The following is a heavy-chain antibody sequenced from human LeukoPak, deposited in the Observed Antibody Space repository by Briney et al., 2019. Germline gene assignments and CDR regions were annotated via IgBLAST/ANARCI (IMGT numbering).Heavy chain of an antibody. Sequence: PSETLSLTCNVSGASMSSNYWSWIQQPPGKGLEWIGYIYYSGSTYYNPSLKSRVTISVDTSKNQFSLKLSSVTAADTAVYYCARELLWFGDWGQGTLVTVSS. CDR3: ARELLWFGD. CDR2: IYYSGST. D-gene: IGHD3-10*01. CDR1: GASMSSNY. V-gene: IGHV4-59*12. J-gene: IGHJ4*02.